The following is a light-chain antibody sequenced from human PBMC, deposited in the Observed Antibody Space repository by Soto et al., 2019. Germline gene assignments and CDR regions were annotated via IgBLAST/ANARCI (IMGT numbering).Light chain of an antibody. J-gene: IGKJ4*02. CDR3: QQYNSYPRT. CDR2: RAS. V-gene: IGKV1-5*03. Sequence: DIQMTQSPSTLSASVGARVTITCRASQRISSWLAWYQQKPGKAPKVLIYRASSVESGVPSRFSGSGSGTEFTLTISSLQPDDFATDYCQQYNSYPRTFGGGTKVEIK. CDR1: QRISSW.